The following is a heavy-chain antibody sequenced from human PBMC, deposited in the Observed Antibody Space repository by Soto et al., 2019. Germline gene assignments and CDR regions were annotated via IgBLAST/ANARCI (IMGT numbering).Heavy chain of an antibody. V-gene: IGHV3-33*01. CDR2: IWLDGSNE. CDR3: AREGGSGSYYAFDI. CDR1: GFTFSNYG. D-gene: IGHD3-10*01. J-gene: IGHJ3*02. Sequence: QEQLVESGGGVVQPGRSLRLSCAASGFTFSNYGIHWVRQAPGKGLEWVAVIWLDGSNEYYADSVKGRFSTSRDNSKNTVYLQMNSLRADDTAVYYCAREGGSGSYYAFDIWGQGTMVTVSS.